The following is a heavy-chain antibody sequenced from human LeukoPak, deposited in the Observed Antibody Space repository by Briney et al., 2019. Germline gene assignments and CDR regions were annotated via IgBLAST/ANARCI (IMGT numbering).Heavy chain of an antibody. CDR3: ARVGDSDY. V-gene: IGHV4-61*01. Sequence: SEXLSLTXXVSGGSVSSGSYYWSWIRQPPGKGLEWIGYIYYSGSTNYNPSLKSRVTISVDTSKNQFSLKLSSVTAADTAVYYCARVGDSDYWGQGTLVTVSS. CDR1: GGSVSSGSYY. CDR2: IYYSGST. J-gene: IGHJ4*02. D-gene: IGHD2-15*01.